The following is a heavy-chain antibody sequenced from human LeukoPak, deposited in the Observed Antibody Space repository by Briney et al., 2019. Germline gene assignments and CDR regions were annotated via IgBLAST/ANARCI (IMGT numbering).Heavy chain of an antibody. J-gene: IGHJ4*02. CDR1: GGSFSGYY. V-gene: IGHV4-34*01. CDR3: ARSFYSTLVDY. Sequence: SETLSLTCAVYGGSFSGYYWSWVRQPPGKELEWIGEINHSGSTNYNPSLKSRVTISVDTSKNQFSLKLSSVTAADTAVYYCARSFYSTLVDYWGQGTLVTVSS. CDR2: INHSGST. D-gene: IGHD3-22*01.